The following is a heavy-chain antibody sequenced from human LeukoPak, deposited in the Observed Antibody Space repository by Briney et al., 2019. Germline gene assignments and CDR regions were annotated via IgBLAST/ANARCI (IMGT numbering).Heavy chain of an antibody. D-gene: IGHD2-2*01. CDR2: ISYDGSNK. J-gene: IGHJ4*02. Sequence: GRSLRLSCAASGFTFSSYAMHWVRQAPGKGLEWVAVISYDGSNKYYADSVKGRFTISRDNSKNTLYLQMNSLRAEDTAVYFCAQRAQYCRSTSCLVHWGQGTLVTVSS. CDR3: AQRAQYCRSTSCLVH. V-gene: IGHV3-30-3*01. CDR1: GFTFSSYA.